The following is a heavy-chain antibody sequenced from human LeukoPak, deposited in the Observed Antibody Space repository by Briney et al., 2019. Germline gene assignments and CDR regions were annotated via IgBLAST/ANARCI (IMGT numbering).Heavy chain of an antibody. CDR3: TTVKFGELSSHFDY. J-gene: IGHJ4*02. V-gene: IGHV3-15*01. Sequence: GGSLRLSCAVSGFTFSNAWMSWVRQAPGKGLEWVGRIKSKVDGGTTDYAAPVRGRFTISRDESKNTLYLQMSRLKTEDTAVYYCTTVKFGELSSHFDYWGQGTLVTVSS. D-gene: IGHD3-10*01. CDR2: IKSKVDGGTT. CDR1: GFTFSNAW.